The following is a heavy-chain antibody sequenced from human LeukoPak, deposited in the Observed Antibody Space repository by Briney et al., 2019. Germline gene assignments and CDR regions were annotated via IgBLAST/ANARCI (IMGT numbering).Heavy chain of an antibody. CDR2: MNPNSGNT. CDR1: GYTFTSYD. Sequence: ASVKVSCKASGYTFTSYDINWVRQATGQGLEWMGWMNPNSGNTGYAQKFQGRVTITADESTSTAYMELSSLRSEDTAVYYCASGGSSPNGYYYYMDVWGKGTTVTISS. D-gene: IGHD1-26*01. CDR3: ASGGSSPNGYYYYMDV. V-gene: IGHV1-8*01. J-gene: IGHJ6*03.